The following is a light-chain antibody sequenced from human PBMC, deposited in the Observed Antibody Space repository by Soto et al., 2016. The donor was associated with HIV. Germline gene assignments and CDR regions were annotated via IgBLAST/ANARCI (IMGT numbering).Light chain of an antibody. CDR3: QVWDTSSDVV. Sequence: SYELTQPPSVSVAPGKTANISCGGNNIGSKSVYWYHQKPGQAPVLVVYDDSDRPSGIPERFSGSNSGNTATLTISRVEAGDKADYYCQVWDTSSDVVFGGGTKLTVL. CDR1: NIGSKS. V-gene: IGLV3-21*03. CDR2: DDS. J-gene: IGLJ2*01.